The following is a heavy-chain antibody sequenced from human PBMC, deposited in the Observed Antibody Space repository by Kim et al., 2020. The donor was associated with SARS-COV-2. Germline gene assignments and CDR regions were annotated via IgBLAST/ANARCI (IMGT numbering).Heavy chain of an antibody. CDR3: AGDDGVHCSGGSCYSYYYCGMDV. V-gene: IGHV3-33*01. J-gene: IGHJ6*02. D-gene: IGHD2-15*01. Sequence: GGSLRLSCAASGFTFSSYGMHWVRQAPGKGLEWVAVIWYDGSNKYYADSVKGRFTISRDNSKNTLYLQMNSLRAEDTAVYYCAGDDGVHCSGGSCYSYYYCGMDVWGQGTTVTVSS. CDR1: GFTFSSYG. CDR2: IWYDGSNK.